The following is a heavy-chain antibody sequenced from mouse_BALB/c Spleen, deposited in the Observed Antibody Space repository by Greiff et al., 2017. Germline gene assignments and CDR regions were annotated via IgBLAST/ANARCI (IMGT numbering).Heavy chain of an antibody. J-gene: IGHJ4*01. D-gene: IGHD2-4*01. CDR3: ARQSTMITGDAMDY. CDR2: ISSGGGST. V-gene: IGHV5-12-1*01. Sequence: EVQRVESGGGLVKPGGSLKLSCAASGFAFSSYDMSWVRQTPEKRLEWVAYISSGGGSTYYPDTVKGRFTISRDNAKNTLYLQMSSLKSEDTAMYYCARQSTMITGDAMDYWGQGTSVTVSS. CDR1: GFAFSSYD.